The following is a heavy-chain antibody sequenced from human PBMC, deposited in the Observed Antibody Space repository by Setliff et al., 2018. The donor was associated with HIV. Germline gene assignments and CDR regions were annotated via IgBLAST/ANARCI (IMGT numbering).Heavy chain of an antibody. CDR2: IKKDGSDK. V-gene: IGHV3-7*03. D-gene: IGHD3-22*01. CDR3: AKSRPPDDSSGFLDF. J-gene: IGHJ4*02. Sequence: HPGGSLRLSCAASGFTFSNSWMTWVRQAPGKGLEWVANIKKDGSDKHYVDSAKGRFTISRDNAKNSLCLQLNSLRAEDTAVYYCAKSRPPDDSSGFLDFWGQGTLVTVSS. CDR1: GFTFSNSW.